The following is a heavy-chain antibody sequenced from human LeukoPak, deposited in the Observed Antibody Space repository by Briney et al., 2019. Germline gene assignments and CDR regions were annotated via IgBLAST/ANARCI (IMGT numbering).Heavy chain of an antibody. V-gene: IGHV3-23*01. Sequence: GGSLRLSCAASGFTFSNYAMSWVRQAPGKGLEWVSTISNSGDATNYADSVKGRFSISRDNAKNSLYLQMNSLRAEDTAVYYCARDLGYSYALYYFDYWGQGTLVTVSS. D-gene: IGHD5-18*01. CDR1: GFTFSNYA. J-gene: IGHJ4*02. CDR2: ISNSGDAT. CDR3: ARDLGYSYALYYFDY.